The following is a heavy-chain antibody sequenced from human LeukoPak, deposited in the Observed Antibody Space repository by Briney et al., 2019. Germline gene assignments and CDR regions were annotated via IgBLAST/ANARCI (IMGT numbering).Heavy chain of an antibody. CDR3: ASGLLWFGGPGR. J-gene: IGHJ4*02. CDR2: ISPSGGST. CDR1: GYTFTSNY. D-gene: IGHD3-10*01. Sequence: ASVKVSCKAFGYTFTSNYMHWVRQAPGQGPEWMGVISPSGGSTTYAQKFQGRVTLTRDMSTSTDYLELSSLRSEDTAVYYCASGLLWFGGPGRWGQGTLVTVSS. V-gene: IGHV1-46*01.